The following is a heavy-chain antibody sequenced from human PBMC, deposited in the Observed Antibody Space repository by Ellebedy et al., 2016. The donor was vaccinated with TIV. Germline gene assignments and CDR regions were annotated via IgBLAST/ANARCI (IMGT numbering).Heavy chain of an antibody. CDR3: ARVNCSSTSCYYNWYFDL. D-gene: IGHD2-2*01. J-gene: IGHJ2*01. CDR1: GYTFTSYY. CDR2: INPNSGGT. Sequence: AASVKVSCKASGYTFTSYYMHWVRQAPGQGLEWMGWINPNSGGTNYAQKFQGWVTMTRDTSISTAYMELSRLRSDDTAVYYCARVNCSSTSCYYNWYFDLWGRGTLVTVSS. V-gene: IGHV1-2*04.